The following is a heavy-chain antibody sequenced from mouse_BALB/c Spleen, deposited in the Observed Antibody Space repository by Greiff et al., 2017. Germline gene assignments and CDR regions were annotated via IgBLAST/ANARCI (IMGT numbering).Heavy chain of an antibody. V-gene: IGHV5-12-2*01. D-gene: IGHD1-2*01. CDR3: AREGRYYGLFDY. CDR1: GFTFSSYT. Sequence: EVQVVESGGGLVQPGGSLKLSCAASGFTFSSYTMSWVRQTPEKRLEWVAYISNGGGSTYYPDTVKGRFTISRDNAKNTLYLQMSSLKSEDTAMYYCAREGRYYGLFDYWGQGTTLTVSS. CDR2: ISNGGGST. J-gene: IGHJ2*01.